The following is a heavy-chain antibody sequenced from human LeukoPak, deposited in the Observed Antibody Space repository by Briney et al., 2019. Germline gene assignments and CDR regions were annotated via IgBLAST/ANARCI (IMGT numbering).Heavy chain of an antibody. Sequence: SETLSLTCTVSGGSISSYYWSWIRQPPGKGLEWIGYIYYSASTNYNPSLKSRVPISVDTSKNQFSLKLSSVTAADTAVYYCARDLPYYGSGDAFDIWGQGTMAPVSS. V-gene: IGHV4-59*01. D-gene: IGHD3-10*01. CDR3: ARDLPYYGSGDAFDI. CDR1: GGSISSYY. CDR2: IYYSAST. J-gene: IGHJ3*02.